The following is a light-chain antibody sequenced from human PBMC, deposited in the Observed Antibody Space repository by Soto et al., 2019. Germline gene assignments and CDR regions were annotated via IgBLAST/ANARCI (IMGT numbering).Light chain of an antibody. Sequence: QSALTQPASVSGSPGQSITISCTGTSSDVGGYNYVSWYQQHPGKAPKLMISDVSIRPSGVSNRFSGSKSGNTAFLTISGVQAEDEADYYCSSYTSSSTRVFGGGTKLTVL. CDR1: SSDVGGYNY. CDR2: DVS. J-gene: IGLJ3*02. V-gene: IGLV2-14*03. CDR3: SSYTSSSTRV.